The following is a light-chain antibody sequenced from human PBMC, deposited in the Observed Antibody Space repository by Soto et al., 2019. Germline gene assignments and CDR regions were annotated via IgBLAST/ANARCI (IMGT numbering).Light chain of an antibody. CDR1: QSVSTSY. Sequence: EIVLTQSPGTLSLSPGERATLSCRASQSVSTSYLAWYQQKPAQAPRLLIYGASSRASGIPDRFSGSGSGTDFTLTISRLEPEDFAVYYCQQRSNWPQFTFGPGTKVDIK. V-gene: IGKV3D-20*02. CDR3: QQRSNWPQFT. J-gene: IGKJ3*01. CDR2: GAS.